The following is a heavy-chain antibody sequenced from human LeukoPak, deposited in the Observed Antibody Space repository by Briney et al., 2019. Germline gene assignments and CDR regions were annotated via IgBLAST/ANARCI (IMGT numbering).Heavy chain of an antibody. Sequence: GGSLRLSCAASGFTFNNYAMSWVRQAPGKGLEWVANIKQDGSEKYYVDSVKGRFTISRDNAKNSLYLQMNSLRAEDTAVYYCARFDLVGATGYFDYWGQGTLVTVSS. V-gene: IGHV3-7*01. CDR2: IKQDGSEK. D-gene: IGHD1-26*01. J-gene: IGHJ4*02. CDR3: ARFDLVGATGYFDY. CDR1: GFTFNNYA.